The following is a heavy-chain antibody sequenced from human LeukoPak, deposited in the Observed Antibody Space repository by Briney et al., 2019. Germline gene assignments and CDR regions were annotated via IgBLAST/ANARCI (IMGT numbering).Heavy chain of an antibody. V-gene: IGHV3-23*01. J-gene: IGHJ5*02. Sequence: GGSLRLSCAASGFTFSSYALSWVRQAPGKGLEWVSGITDSGTGTYYADSVKGRFTISRDNSKNTVYLQMSSLRAEDTAVYYCAKDQLLWFGELLNWFDPWGQGTLVTVSS. CDR3: AKDQLLWFGELLNWFDP. D-gene: IGHD3-10*01. CDR1: GFTFSSYA. CDR2: ITDSGTGT.